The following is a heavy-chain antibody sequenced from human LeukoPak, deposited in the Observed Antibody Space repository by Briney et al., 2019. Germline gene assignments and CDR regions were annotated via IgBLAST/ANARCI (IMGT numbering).Heavy chain of an antibody. CDR1: GGTFSSYA. V-gene: IGHV1-69*05. J-gene: IGHJ4*02. CDR2: IIPIFGTA. D-gene: IGHD5-12*01. CDR3: ARVRYSGYDFGPFDY. Sequence: ASVKVSCKASGGTFSSYAISWVRQAPGQGLEWMGGIIPIFGTANYAQKFQGRVTITTDESTSTAYMELSSLRSEDTAVYYCARVRYSGYDFGPFDYWGQGTLVTVSS.